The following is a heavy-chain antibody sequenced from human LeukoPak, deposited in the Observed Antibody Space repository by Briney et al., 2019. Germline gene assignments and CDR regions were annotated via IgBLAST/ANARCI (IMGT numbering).Heavy chain of an antibody. V-gene: IGHV4-59*01. CDR3: ARTVDTAMVTFDY. CDR2: IYHSGGT. J-gene: IGHJ4*02. D-gene: IGHD5-18*01. Sequence: SETLSPTCTVSGGSTSSYCWSWIRQPPGKGLEWIGYIYHSGGTSYNPSLKSRVTISVDTSKNQFSLKLISVTPADTAVYYCARTVDTAMVTFDYWGQGTLVTVSS. CDR1: GGSTSSYC.